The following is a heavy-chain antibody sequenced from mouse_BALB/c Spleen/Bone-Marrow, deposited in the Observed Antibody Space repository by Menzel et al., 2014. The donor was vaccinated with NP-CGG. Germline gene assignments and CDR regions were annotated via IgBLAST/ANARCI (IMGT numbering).Heavy chain of an antibody. Sequence: VQLQQSGSELVKPGASVKMSCKASGYTFTSYYIHWVKQRPGQGLEWIGWIYPGDGSTKYNEKFKGKTTLTADKSSSTAYMLLSSLTSEDSAIYFCARGDYYYGSSRAWFAYWGQGTLVTVSA. CDR2: IYPGDGST. V-gene: IGHV1S56*01. D-gene: IGHD1-1*01. CDR3: ARGDYYYGSSRAWFAY. CDR1: GYTFTSYY. J-gene: IGHJ3*01.